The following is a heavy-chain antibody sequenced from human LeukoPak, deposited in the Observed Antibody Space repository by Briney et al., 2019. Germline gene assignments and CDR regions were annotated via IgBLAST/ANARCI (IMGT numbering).Heavy chain of an antibody. J-gene: IGHJ6*02. CDR3: AKEASERVVGGVIIKYYYYGLAV. V-gene: IGHV3-23*01. CDR2: IGATGSSV. CDR1: GFTFSYYP. D-gene: IGHD3-10*01. Sequence: GGSLRLSCAASGFTFSYYPMTWFRQTPGRGLEWVSAIGATGSSVYYADVVKGRFTISRDDSKNTVYLQLSRLSAEDTAIYYCAKEASERVVGGVIIKYYYYGLAVWGPGTTVTVSS.